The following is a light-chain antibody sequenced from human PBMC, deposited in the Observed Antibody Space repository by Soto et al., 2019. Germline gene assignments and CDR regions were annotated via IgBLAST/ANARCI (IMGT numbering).Light chain of an antibody. V-gene: IGLV1-40*01. CDR3: QSYDSSLSGSNVV. Sequence: QLVLTQPPSVSGAPGQRVTICCTGSSSNIGAGYDVHWYQQLPGTAPKLLIYGNSNRPSGVPDRFSGSKSGTSASLAITGLQAEDEADYYCQSYDSSLSGSNVVFGGGTKLTVL. CDR1: SSNIGAGYD. CDR2: GNS. J-gene: IGLJ2*01.